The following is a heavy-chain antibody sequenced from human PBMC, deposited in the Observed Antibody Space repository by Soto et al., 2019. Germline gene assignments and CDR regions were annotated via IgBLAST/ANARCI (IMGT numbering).Heavy chain of an antibody. CDR1: GFTFSSYA. D-gene: IGHD1-26*01. Sequence: GGSLRLSCAASGFTFSSYAMHWVRQAPGKGLEWVAVISYDGSNKYYADSVKGRFTISRDNSKNTLYLQMNSLRAEDTAVYYYARGDRPIKTNEHGGGMDVWGRGTTVTVSS. J-gene: IGHJ6*02. CDR2: ISYDGSNK. CDR3: ARGDRPIKTNEHGGGMDV. V-gene: IGHV3-30-3*01.